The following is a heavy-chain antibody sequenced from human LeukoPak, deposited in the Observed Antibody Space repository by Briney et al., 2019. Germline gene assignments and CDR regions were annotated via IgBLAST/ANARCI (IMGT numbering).Heavy chain of an antibody. CDR3: AREAYDYDTSGYYDNYYYHYMDV. V-gene: IGHV3-23*01. CDR2: ISGSGDST. D-gene: IGHD3-22*01. Sequence: PGGSLRLSCAASGFTFSSYAMSWVRQAPGKGLEWVSAISGSGDSTYYADSVKGRFTISRDNSKKTLYLQLNSLRAEDTAVYYCAREAYDYDTSGYYDNYYYHYMDVWGKGTTVTVSS. CDR1: GFTFSSYA. J-gene: IGHJ6*03.